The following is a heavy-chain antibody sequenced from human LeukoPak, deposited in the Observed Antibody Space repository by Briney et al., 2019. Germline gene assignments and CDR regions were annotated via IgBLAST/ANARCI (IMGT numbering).Heavy chain of an antibody. Sequence: PSETLSLTCAVSGGSISSSNWWSWVRQPPGKGLEWIGEIYHDGSTNYKPSLKSRVTISVDKSKNQFSLKLSSVTAADTAVYFCARDLTSTSGKGWSFDYWGQGTLVTVSS. J-gene: IGHJ4*02. CDR3: ARDLTSTSGKGWSFDY. D-gene: IGHD2-2*01. V-gene: IGHV4-4*02. CDR2: IYHDGST. CDR1: GGSISSSNW.